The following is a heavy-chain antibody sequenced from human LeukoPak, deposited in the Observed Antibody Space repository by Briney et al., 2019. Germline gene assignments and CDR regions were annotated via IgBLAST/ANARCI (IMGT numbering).Heavy chain of an antibody. J-gene: IGHJ4*02. Sequence: PGGSLRLSCAASGFTFSSYAMSWVRRAPGKGLEWVSAISGSGGSTYYADSVKGRFTISRDNSKNTLYLQMNSLRAEDTAVYYCAKDLGGYSYGPFDYWGQGTLVTVSS. V-gene: IGHV3-23*01. CDR1: GFTFSSYA. D-gene: IGHD5-18*01. CDR2: ISGSGGST. CDR3: AKDLGGYSYGPFDY.